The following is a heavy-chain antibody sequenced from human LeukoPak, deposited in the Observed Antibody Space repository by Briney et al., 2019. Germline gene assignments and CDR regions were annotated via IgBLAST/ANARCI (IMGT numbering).Heavy chain of an antibody. CDR3: ARGPSIAARYDAFDI. Sequence: GGSLRLSCAASGFTFSSFEMNWVRQAPGKGLEWVSYISSSGNTISYADSVKGRFTISRDNAKNSLYLQVISLRAEDTAVYYCARGPSIAARYDAFDIWGQGTMVTVSS. J-gene: IGHJ3*02. CDR1: GFTFSSFE. CDR2: ISSSGNTI. V-gene: IGHV3-48*03. D-gene: IGHD6-6*01.